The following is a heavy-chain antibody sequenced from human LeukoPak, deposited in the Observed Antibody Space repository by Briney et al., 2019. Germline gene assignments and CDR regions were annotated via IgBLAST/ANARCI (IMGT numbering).Heavy chain of an antibody. CDR1: GFSVSNNY. CDR2: FSTGGTT. V-gene: IGHV3-66*01. CDR3: ARVRGGGQDGFDF. J-gene: IGHJ4*02. Sequence: GGSLRLSCAASGFSVSNNYMNWVRQAPGKGIEWVSTFSTGGTTKSADSVKGRFTISRDNSKNALFLQMNGLRVEDTAVYFCARVRGGGQDGFDFWGQGTLVTVSS. D-gene: IGHD3-10*01.